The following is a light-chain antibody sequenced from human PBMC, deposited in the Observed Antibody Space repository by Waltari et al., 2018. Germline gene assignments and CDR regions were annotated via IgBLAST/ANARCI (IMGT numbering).Light chain of an antibody. Sequence: QTVVTQEPSLSVSPGRTVTLPRAFTSGSLSTTSYATWYQQTPGQAPRTLVYKANARSSGVPDRFSGSILGNTAALTITGAQADDESDYYCALYMGSGIWVFGGGTRLTVL. CDR1: SGSLSTTSY. CDR2: KAN. V-gene: IGLV8-61*01. J-gene: IGLJ3*02. CDR3: ALYMGSGIWV.